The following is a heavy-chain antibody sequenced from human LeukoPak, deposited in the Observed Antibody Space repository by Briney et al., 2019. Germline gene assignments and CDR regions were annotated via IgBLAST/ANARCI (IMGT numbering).Heavy chain of an antibody. D-gene: IGHD6-13*01. CDR2: ISGSGGST. Sequence: GGSLRLSCAASGFTFSSYAMSWLRQPPAKGLEWVSAISGSGGSTYYADSVKGRFTISRDNSKYTLYLQMNSLRAEDTAVYYCAKDPASGYSSSWYYFDYWGQGTLVTVSS. J-gene: IGHJ4*02. V-gene: IGHV3-23*01. CDR1: GFTFSSYA. CDR3: AKDPASGYSSSWYYFDY.